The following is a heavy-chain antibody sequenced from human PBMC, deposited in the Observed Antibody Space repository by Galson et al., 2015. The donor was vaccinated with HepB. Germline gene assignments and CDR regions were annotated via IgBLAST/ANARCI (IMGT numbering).Heavy chain of an antibody. CDR2: ISSSRSYT. J-gene: IGHJ4*02. V-gene: IGHV3-21*01. D-gene: IGHD5-18*01. CDR3: ARGTGYSYGPFDY. CDR1: GFTFSNYS. Sequence: SLRLSCAASGFTFSNYSMSWVRQAPGKGLEWVSFISSSRSYTSQADSVKGRFTISRDNAKNFLYLQMNSLRAEDTAVYYCARGTGYSYGPFDYWGQGILVSVSS.